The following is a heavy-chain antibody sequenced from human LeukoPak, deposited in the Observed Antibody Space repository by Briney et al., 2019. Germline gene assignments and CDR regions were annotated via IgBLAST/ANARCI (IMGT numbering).Heavy chain of an antibody. J-gene: IGHJ4*02. CDR3: AKDRNSWPTNFDS. V-gene: IGHV3-23*01. Sequence: PGGSLRLSCAASGFTFSTYAVNWVRQAPGKGLEWVSAISSSGGTTYYAGSVKGRFSISRDNSKNMLYLQMNSLRVEDTAVYYCAKDRNSWPTNFDSWGQGTLVTVPA. D-gene: IGHD2/OR15-2a*01. CDR1: GFTFSTYA. CDR2: ISSSGGTT.